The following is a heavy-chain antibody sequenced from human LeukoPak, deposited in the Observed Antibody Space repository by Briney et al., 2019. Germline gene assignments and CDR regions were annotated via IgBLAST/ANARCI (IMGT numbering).Heavy chain of an antibody. V-gene: IGHV3-66*02. D-gene: IGHD6-13*01. CDR3: AKDRGTPYSSSWDSSFYFDS. Sequence: GGSLRLSCAASGFTVSDHYIDWVRQAPGKGLEWVSVIHSGGSTYYADSVKGRFTISRDNSKNTLYLQMNSLSTEDTAVYYCAKDRGTPYSSSWDSSFYFDSWGQGTLVTVSS. J-gene: IGHJ4*02. CDR2: IHSGGST. CDR1: GFTVSDHY.